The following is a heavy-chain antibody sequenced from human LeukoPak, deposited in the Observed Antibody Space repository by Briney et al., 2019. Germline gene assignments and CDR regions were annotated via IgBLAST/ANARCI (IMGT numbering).Heavy chain of an antibody. CDR1: GFTFSSYA. Sequence: GGSLRLSCAASGFTFSSYAMHWVRQAPGKGLEYVSAISSNGGSTYYANSVKGRFTISRDNSKNTLYLQMGSLRAEDTAVYYCASPSSGQSFDIWGQGTMVTVSS. D-gene: IGHD6-19*01. V-gene: IGHV3-64*01. CDR2: ISSNGGST. J-gene: IGHJ3*02. CDR3: ASPSSGQSFDI.